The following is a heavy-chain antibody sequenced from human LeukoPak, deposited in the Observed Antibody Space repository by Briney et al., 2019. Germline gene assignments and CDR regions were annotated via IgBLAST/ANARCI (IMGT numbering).Heavy chain of an antibody. CDR3: ARGPDVVVAATPEYFDY. J-gene: IGHJ4*02. Sequence: PGGSLRLSCAASGFTFDDYAMHWVRQAPGKGLEWVSGISWNSGSIGYADSVKGRFTISRDNAKNSLYLQMNSLRAEDTALYHCARGPDVVVAATPEYFDYWGQGTLVTVSS. V-gene: IGHV3-9*01. CDR2: ISWNSGSI. CDR1: GFTFDDYA. D-gene: IGHD2-15*01.